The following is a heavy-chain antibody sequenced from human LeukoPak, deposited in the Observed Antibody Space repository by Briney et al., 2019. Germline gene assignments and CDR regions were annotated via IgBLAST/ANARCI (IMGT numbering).Heavy chain of an antibody. CDR2: INPNSGGT. CDR3: ARDNYGSGSYYPSGEYFHH. Sequence: ASVKVSCKASGYTFTGYYMHWVRQAPGQGLEWMGWINPNSGGTNYAQKFQGRVTMTRDTSISTAYMELSRLRSDDTAVYYCARDNYGSGSYYPSGEYFHHWGQGTLVSVSS. V-gene: IGHV1-2*02. CDR1: GYTFTGYY. D-gene: IGHD3-10*01. J-gene: IGHJ1*01.